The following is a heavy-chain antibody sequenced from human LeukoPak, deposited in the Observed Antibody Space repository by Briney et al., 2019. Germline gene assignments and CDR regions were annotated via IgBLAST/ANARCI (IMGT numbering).Heavy chain of an antibody. CDR3: ARLSAYYYGSYFYYYMDV. V-gene: IGHV3-7*01. J-gene: IGHJ6*03. CDR1: GFTFSSYW. Sequence: GGSLRLSCAASGFTFSSYWMTWVRQSPGKGPEWVADIKQDESERYTVDSVKGRFTISRDNAKNSVYLQMNSLKGEDTALYYCARLSAYYYGSYFYYYMDVWGKGTTVTVSS. D-gene: IGHD3-10*01. CDR2: IKQDESER.